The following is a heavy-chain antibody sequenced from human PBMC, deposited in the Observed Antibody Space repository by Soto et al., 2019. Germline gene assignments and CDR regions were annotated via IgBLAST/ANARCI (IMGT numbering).Heavy chain of an antibody. V-gene: IGHV1-69*01. CDR2: IIPICGTA. CDR3: ARDGGRHSGGMDY. D-gene: IGHD1-26*01. J-gene: IGHJ4*02. Sequence: QVQLVQSGAEVKKPGSSVKVSCKASGGTFSSYSINWVRQAPGQGLEWMGEIIPICGTANYAQKFQGRVTMTADESTSTAYMELSSLRSEDTAVYYCARDGGRHSGGMDYWGQGTLVTVSS. CDR1: GGTFSSYS.